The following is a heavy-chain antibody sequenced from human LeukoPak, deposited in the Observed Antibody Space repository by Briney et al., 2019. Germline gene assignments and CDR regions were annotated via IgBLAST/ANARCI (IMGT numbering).Heavy chain of an antibody. CDR1: GFSFSSYA. Sequence: GGSLRLSCAPSGFSFSSYAMGGVRQAPGRGLKWFSAISGSGANTYYADSVKGRFTISRDNTKDTMYLQMNTLRAEDTAVYSCSKRPSAYGSDGGCYFSYWGQGTLVTVSS. D-gene: IGHD2-8*01. CDR3: SKRPSAYGSDGGCYFSY. CDR2: ISGSGANT. V-gene: IGHV3-23*01. J-gene: IGHJ4*02.